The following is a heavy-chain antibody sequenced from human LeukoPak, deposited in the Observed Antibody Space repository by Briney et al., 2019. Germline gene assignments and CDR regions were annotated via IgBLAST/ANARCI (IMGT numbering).Heavy chain of an antibody. J-gene: IGHJ4*02. CDR3: AKTMGNIDLDY. V-gene: IGHV1-8*01. D-gene: IGHD1/OR15-1a*01. Sequence: ASVKVSCKVSGYTLTELSMHWVRQAPGKGLEWMGWMNPNSGNTGYAQKFQGRVTMTRNTSISTAYMELRSLRSDDTAVYYCAKTMGNIDLDYWGQGTLVTVSS. CDR2: MNPNSGNT. CDR1: GYTLTELS.